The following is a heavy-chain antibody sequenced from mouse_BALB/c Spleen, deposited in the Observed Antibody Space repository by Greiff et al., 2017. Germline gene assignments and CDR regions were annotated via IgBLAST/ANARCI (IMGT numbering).Heavy chain of an antibody. CDR1: GFTFSSYW. CDR3: TGYGSYYFDY. J-gene: IGHJ2*01. CDR2: IRLKSDNYAT. Sequence: EVQRVESGGGLVQPGGSMKLSCVASGFTFSSYWMSWVRQSPEKGLEWVAEIRLKSDNYATHYAESVKGKFTISRDDSKSRLYLQMNSLRAEDTGIYYCTGYGSYYFDYWGQGTTLTVSS. D-gene: IGHD1-1*01. V-gene: IGHV6-3*01.